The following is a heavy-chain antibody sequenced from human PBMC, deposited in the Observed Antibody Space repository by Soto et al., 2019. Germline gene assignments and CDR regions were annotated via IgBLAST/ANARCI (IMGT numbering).Heavy chain of an antibody. D-gene: IGHD3-10*01. CDR3: ARDLLYYYGSGSYDYYGMDV. CDR2: IIPIFGTA. J-gene: IGHJ6*02. CDR1: GGTFSSYA. Sequence: QVQLVQSGAEVKKPGSSVKVSCKASGGTFSSYAISWVRQAPGQGLEWMGGIIPIFGTANYAQQFQGRVTITADESTSTAYMELSSLRSEDTAVYYCARDLLYYYGSGSYDYYGMDVWGQGTTVTVSS. V-gene: IGHV1-69*01.